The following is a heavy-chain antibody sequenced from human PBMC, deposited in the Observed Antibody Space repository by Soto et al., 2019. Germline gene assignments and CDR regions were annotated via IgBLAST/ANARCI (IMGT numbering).Heavy chain of an antibody. CDR1: GFSFGRYA. V-gene: IGHV3-30-3*01. J-gene: IGHJ6*02. CDR3: AREYLDYGPDV. Sequence: GESLKISCAASGFSFGRYAMRWVRQAPGKGLEWVASIPYDGGNRKYADSVKGRFTISRDNAKDMLYLHMSSLGPDDTAVYYCAREYLDYGPDVWGQGTSVTVSS. CDR2: IPYDGGNR.